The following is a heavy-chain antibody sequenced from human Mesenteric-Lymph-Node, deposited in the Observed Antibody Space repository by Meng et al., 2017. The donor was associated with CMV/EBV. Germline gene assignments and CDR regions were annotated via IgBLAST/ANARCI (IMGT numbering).Heavy chain of an antibody. D-gene: IGHD2-2*01. V-gene: IGHV4-34*01. Sequence: SETLSLTCAVYGGSFSGYYWSWIRQPPGKGLEWSGEINHSGSTNYNPSLKSRVTISVDTTKNQFSLKLSSVTAADTAVYYCARGPSSTSSLDYWGQGTLVTVSS. J-gene: IGHJ4*02. CDR3: ARGPSSTSSLDY. CDR2: INHSGST. CDR1: GGSFSGYY.